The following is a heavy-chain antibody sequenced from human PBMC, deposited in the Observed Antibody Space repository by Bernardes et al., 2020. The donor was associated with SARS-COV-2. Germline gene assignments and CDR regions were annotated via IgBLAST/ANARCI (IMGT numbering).Heavy chain of an antibody. CDR3: ARGWRENSFDY. Sequence: GRSLRLSCVGSGFIFTTYSMSWVRQAPGKGLEWLLFISSGGDTIHDADSVRGRFTVSRDDAKNSVYLQMNSLRAEDTAVYYCARGWRENSFDYWGQGALVNVS. CDR2: ISSGGDTI. J-gene: IGHJ4*02. D-gene: IGHD2-15*01. V-gene: IGHV3-48*01. CDR1: GFIFTTYS.